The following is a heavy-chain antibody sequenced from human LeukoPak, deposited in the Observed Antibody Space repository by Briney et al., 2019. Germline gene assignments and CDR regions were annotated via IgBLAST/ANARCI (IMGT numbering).Heavy chain of an antibody. Sequence: PGGSLRLSCAASGFTLSNYGMHWVRQAPGKGLEWVAVIWYDGSNKDYVDSVKGRFTISRDNSKNTLYLQKNALRAEDTAVYYCATPGYYYDSSGYSSVYYYYGMDVWGQGTTVTVSS. CDR3: ATPGYYYDSSGYSSVYYYYGMDV. J-gene: IGHJ6*02. CDR2: IWYDGSNK. CDR1: GFTLSNYG. D-gene: IGHD3-22*01. V-gene: IGHV3-33*01.